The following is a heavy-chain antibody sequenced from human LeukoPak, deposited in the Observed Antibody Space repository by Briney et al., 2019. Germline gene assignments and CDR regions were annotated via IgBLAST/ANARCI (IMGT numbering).Heavy chain of an antibody. V-gene: IGHV1-69*05. D-gene: IGHD3-22*01. CDR2: IIPIFGTA. CDR1: GGTFSSYA. J-gene: IGHJ4*02. Sequence: SVKLSCKASGGTFSSYAISWVRQAPGQGLEWMGRIIPIFGTANYAQKFQGRVTITTDESTSTAYMELSSLRSEVTAVYYCAGDMGYYDSSGYYLYWGQGTLVTVSS. CDR3: AGDMGYYDSSGYYLY.